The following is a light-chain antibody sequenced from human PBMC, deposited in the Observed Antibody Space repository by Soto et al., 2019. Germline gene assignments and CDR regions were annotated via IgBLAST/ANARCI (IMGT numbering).Light chain of an antibody. J-gene: IGLJ2*01. V-gene: IGLV4-69*01. Sequence: QSVLTQSPSASASLGASVKLTCTLSSGHSSYAIAWHQKQPGKGPRYLMDLNNDGSHSKGDGIPDRFSGSSSGAERYLIISSIQSEDEADYYCQTWGTGFQVFGGGTQLTVL. CDR1: SGHSSYA. CDR3: QTWGTGFQV. CDR2: LNNDGSH.